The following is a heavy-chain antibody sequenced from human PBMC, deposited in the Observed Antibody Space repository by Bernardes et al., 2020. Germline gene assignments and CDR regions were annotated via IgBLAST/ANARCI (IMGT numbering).Heavy chain of an antibody. CDR1: GFTFSAYN. CDR2: ISSAGTI. CDR3: ARSWYTSNWSIFDY. J-gene: IGHJ4*02. V-gene: IGHV3-48*02. D-gene: IGHD6-13*01. Sequence: GSLRLSCAASGFTFSAYNMHWVRQAPGKGPEWISYISSAGTIKIADSVRGRFTVSRDNAENLLYLQMNSLGDEDTAVYYCARSWYTSNWSIFDYWGQGTQVTVSS.